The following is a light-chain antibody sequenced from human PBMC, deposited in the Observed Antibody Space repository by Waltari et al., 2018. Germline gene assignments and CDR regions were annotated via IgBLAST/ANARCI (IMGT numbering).Light chain of an antibody. Sequence: SVLTQSPASLSLSPGARATLSCRASQSVGRDLAWYQQKPVQSPRLFIYDASYRVTGIPARFSGSGSRTDFTLTISSLEPEDFAVYFCQHRNIWPRGLTFGQGTRLEIK. V-gene: IGKV3-11*01. CDR1: QSVGRD. CDR2: DAS. J-gene: IGKJ5*01. CDR3: QHRNIWPRGLT.